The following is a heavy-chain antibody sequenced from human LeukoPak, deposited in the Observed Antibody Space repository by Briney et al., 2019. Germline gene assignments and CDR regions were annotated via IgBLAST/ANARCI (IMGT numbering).Heavy chain of an antibody. CDR1: GGTFSSYA. Sequence: GASVKVSCKASGGTFSSYAISWVRQAPGQGLEWMGGIIPIFGTANYAQKFQGRVTITADESTSTAYMELSSLRSEDTAVYYCARGSRSYYYDSSGYYYDETFDYWGQGTLVTVSS. V-gene: IGHV1-69*01. CDR2: IIPIFGTA. CDR3: ARGSRSYYYDSSGYYYDETFDY. J-gene: IGHJ4*02. D-gene: IGHD3-22*01.